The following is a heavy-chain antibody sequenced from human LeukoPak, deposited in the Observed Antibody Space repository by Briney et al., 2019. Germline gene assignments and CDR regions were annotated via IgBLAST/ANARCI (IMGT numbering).Heavy chain of an antibody. D-gene: IGHD3-10*01. Sequence: TTSETLSLTCTVSGGSISSYYWSWIRQPPGKGLEWIGYIYYSGSTNYNPSLKSRVTISVDKSKNQFSLKLSSVTAADTAVYYCARHRRNMVRGVIINWFDPWGQGTLVTVSS. J-gene: IGHJ5*02. V-gene: IGHV4-59*08. CDR3: ARHRRNMVRGVIINWFDP. CDR1: GGSISSYY. CDR2: IYYSGST.